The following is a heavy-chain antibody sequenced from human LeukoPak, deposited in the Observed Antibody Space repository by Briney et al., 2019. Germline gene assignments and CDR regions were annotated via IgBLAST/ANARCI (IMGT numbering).Heavy chain of an antibody. D-gene: IGHD6-13*01. CDR1: DFTVSSNY. Sequence: GGSLRLSCVASDFTVSSNYMSWVRQAPGKGLEWVSVIYSGGNAYYADSVKGRFTISRDNSKNTLYPQMNSLRAEDTAVYYCARDGRGITAAGSPLVYDYWGQGTLVTVSS. CDR2: IYSGGNA. V-gene: IGHV3-53*01. CDR3: ARDGRGITAAGSPLVYDY. J-gene: IGHJ4*02.